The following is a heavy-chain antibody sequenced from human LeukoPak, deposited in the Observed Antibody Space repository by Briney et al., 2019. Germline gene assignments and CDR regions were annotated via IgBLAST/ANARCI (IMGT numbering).Heavy chain of an antibody. CDR1: GGSISGHY. CDR2: IYYSGST. D-gene: IGHD3-10*01. V-gene: IGHV4-59*11. Sequence: SETLSLTCAVSGGSISGHYCSWIRQPPGKELEWIGHIYYSGSTSYNPSLKSRVTISVDTSKNEFSLKVTSVTTADTAMYYCATGRLNYGYLDYWGQGTLVTVSS. CDR3: ATGRLNYGYLDY. J-gene: IGHJ4*02.